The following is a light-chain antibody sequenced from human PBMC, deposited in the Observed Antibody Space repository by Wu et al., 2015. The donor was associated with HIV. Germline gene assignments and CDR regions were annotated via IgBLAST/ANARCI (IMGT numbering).Light chain of an antibody. J-gene: IGKJ2*01. Sequence: EIVLTQSPGTLSLSPGERATLSCRASQSVSSDLAWYQQKPGQAPRLLIYGASTRATGIPARFIGSGSGTEFTLTIRNLEPEDFAVYYCHQRSNWPYTFGRGTKLEIK. CDR1: QSVSSD. CDR3: HQRSNWPYT. CDR2: GAS. V-gene: IGKV3-11*01.